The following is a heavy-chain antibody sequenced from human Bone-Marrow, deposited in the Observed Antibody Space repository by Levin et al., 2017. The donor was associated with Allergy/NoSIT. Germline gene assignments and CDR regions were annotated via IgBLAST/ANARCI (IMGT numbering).Heavy chain of an antibody. Sequence: GESLKISCAASGFTFGDYYMSWIRQTPGKGLEYVSYISSGGGYTYYSESVEGRFTISRDDAKKSLYLEMNSLRAEDTAVYYCARENGITILGVIPGSMDVWGQGTTVTVSS. CDR3: ARENGITILGVIPGSMDV. V-gene: IGHV3-11*01. J-gene: IGHJ6*02. CDR1: GFTFGDYY. CDR2: ISSGGGYT. D-gene: IGHD3-3*01.